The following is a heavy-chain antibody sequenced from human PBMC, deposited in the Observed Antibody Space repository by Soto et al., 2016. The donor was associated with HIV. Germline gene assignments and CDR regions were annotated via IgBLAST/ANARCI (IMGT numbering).Heavy chain of an antibody. D-gene: IGHD2-15*01. CDR2: INPNNGDT. CDR3: AKDCGLGGTRDY. J-gene: IGHJ4*02. CDR1: GYTFTANY. V-gene: IGHV1-2*02. Sequence: HLVQSGAEVKKPGASVKVSCKASGYTFTANYIQWVRQTPGQGLEWMGWINPNNGDTRYAQKFQGRVTMTRDTSINTAYMELSSLRTDDAAVYYCAKDCGLGGTRDYWGQGTLGHRLL.